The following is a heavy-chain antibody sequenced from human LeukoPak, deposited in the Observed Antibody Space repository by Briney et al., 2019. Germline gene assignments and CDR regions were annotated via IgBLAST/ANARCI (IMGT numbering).Heavy chain of an antibody. CDR1: GFTFSSYW. D-gene: IGHD3-22*01. CDR3: AREPYPDSSGYYFDY. CDR2: IKQDGSEK. J-gene: IGHJ4*02. Sequence: GGSLRLSCAASGFTFSSYWMSWVRQAPGKGLEWVANIKQDGSEKYYVDSVKGRFTISRDNAKNSLYLQMNSLRAEDTAVYYCAREPYPDSSGYYFDYWGQGTLVTVSS. V-gene: IGHV3-7*01.